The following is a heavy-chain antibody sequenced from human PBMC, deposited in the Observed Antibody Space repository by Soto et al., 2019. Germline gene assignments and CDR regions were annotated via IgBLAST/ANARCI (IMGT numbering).Heavy chain of an antibody. CDR2: IKSKTDGGTT. D-gene: IGHD3-9*01. Sequence: GGSLRLSCAASGFTFSNAWMSWVRQAPGKGLEWVGRIKSKTDGGTTDYAAPVKGRFTISRDDSKNTLYLQMNSLKTEDTAVYYCTTETPNDDILTGYYVYWGQGTLVTVS. CDR1: GFTFSNAW. J-gene: IGHJ4*02. V-gene: IGHV3-15*01. CDR3: TTETPNDDILTGYYVY.